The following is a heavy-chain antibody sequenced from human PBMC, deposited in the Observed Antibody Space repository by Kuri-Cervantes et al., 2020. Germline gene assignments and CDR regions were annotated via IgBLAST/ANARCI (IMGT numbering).Heavy chain of an antibody. CDR1: GFTFSSYW. J-gene: IGHJ6*02. V-gene: IGHV3-74*01. CDR2: INSDGSST. Sequence: GGSLRLSCAASGFTFSSYWMHWVRQAPGKGLVWVSRINSDGSSTSYADSVKGRFTISRDNAKNTLYLQMNSLRDEDTAVYYCARGVKVRGVIIYYYYGMDVWGQGTTVTVSS. D-gene: IGHD3-10*01. CDR3: ARGVKVRGVIIYYYYGMDV.